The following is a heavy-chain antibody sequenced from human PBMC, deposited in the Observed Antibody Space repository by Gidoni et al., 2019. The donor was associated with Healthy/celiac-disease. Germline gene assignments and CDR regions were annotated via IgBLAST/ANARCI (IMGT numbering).Heavy chain of an antibody. V-gene: IGHV3-21*01. CDR3: ARVNLKKSYDFWSGYYKTNDY. CDR2: ISMSSSYI. Sequence: EVQLVESGGGLVKPGGSLRLSCAASGFTFSSYSMNWVRQAPGKGLEWVSSISMSSSYIYYADSVQGRFTISRDNAKNSLYLQMNSLRAEDTAVYYCARVNLKKSYDFWSGYYKTNDYWGQGTLVTVSS. J-gene: IGHJ4*02. CDR1: GFTFSSYS. D-gene: IGHD3-3*01.